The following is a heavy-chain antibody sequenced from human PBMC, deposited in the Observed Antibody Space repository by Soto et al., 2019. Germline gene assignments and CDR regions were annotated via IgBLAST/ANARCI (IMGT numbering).Heavy chain of an antibody. J-gene: IGHJ4*02. V-gene: IGHV1-69*13. Sequence: SVKVSCKASGGTFSSYAISWVRQAPGQGLEWMGGIIPNFGTANYAQKFQGRVTITGDESTSTAYMELSRLRSDDTAVYYCARDREVRGVLDYWGQGTLVTVSS. CDR2: IIPNFGTA. CDR3: ARDREVRGVLDY. D-gene: IGHD3-10*01. CDR1: GGTFSSYA.